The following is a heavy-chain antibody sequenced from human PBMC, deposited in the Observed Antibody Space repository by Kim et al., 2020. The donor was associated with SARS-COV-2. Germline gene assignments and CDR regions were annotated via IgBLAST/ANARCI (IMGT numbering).Heavy chain of an antibody. Sequence: NDYTPPLKGRVTISVDTSKKQFSLGLSSVTAADAAVYYCARHLRNWYFDLWGRGTLVTVSS. J-gene: IGHJ2*01. CDR3: ARHLRNWYFDL. CDR2: N. V-gene: IGHV4-39*01.